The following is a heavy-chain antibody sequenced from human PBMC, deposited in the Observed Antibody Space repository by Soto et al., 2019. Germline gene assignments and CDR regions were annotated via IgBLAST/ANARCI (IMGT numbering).Heavy chain of an antibody. D-gene: IGHD3-10*01. J-gene: IGHJ6*02. CDR2: IYYSGST. CDR3: ARDKGPSSGSYLYSYNIKPSFYDCYDMDV. Sequence: QVQLQESGPGLVKPSQTLSLTCTVSGGSISSGGYYWSWIRQHPGKGLAWIGYIYYSGSTYYNPSLKSRVTISVDTSKNRFSLKLISVTAADTAVYYCARDKGPSSGSYLYSYNIKPSFYDCYDMDVWGQGTMVTVS. V-gene: IGHV4-31*03. CDR1: GGSISSGGYY.